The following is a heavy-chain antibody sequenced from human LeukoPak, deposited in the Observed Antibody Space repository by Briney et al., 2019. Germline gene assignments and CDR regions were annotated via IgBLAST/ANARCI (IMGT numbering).Heavy chain of an antibody. V-gene: IGHV3-30*02. CDR3: GKHGSSSDF. CDR2: IRSDGTDR. CDR1: GFIFSTYG. J-gene: IGHJ4*02. Sequence: GGSLRLSCAASGFIFSTYGMHWVRQAPGKGLEWVAFIRSDGTDRSYAGSVMGRFTISRDNSKNTLYLQMNTLRAEDTAVYYCGKHGSSSDFWGQGTVVTVSS. D-gene: IGHD2-2*01.